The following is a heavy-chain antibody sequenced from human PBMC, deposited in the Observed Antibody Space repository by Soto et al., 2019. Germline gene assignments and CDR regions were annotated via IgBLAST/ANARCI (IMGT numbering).Heavy chain of an antibody. Sequence: ASVKVSCKASGYTFTSYGISWVRQAPGQGLEWMGWISAYNGNTNYAQKLQGRVTMTTDTPTSTAYMELRSLRSDDTAVYYCAREDNSNSYFYYYGMDVWGQGTTVTSP. V-gene: IGHV1-18*01. CDR1: GYTFTSYG. D-gene: IGHD4-4*01. CDR2: ISAYNGNT. CDR3: AREDNSNSYFYYYGMDV. J-gene: IGHJ6*02.